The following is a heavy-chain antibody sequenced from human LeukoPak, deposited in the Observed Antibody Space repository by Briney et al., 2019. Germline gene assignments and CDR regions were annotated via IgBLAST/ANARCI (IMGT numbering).Heavy chain of an antibody. CDR3: ARVLLWQQLVDY. V-gene: IGHV4-39*07. J-gene: IGHJ4*02. Sequence: SETLSLTCTVSGGSISSSSYYWGWIRQPPGKGLEWIGSIYYSGSTYYNPSLKSRFTISVDTSKNQFSLKLSSVTAADTAVYYCARVLLWQQLVDYWGQGTLVTVSS. CDR2: IYYSGST. D-gene: IGHD6-13*01. CDR1: GGSISSSSYY.